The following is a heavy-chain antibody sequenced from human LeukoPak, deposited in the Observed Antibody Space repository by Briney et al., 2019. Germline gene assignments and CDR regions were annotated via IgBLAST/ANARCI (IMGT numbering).Heavy chain of an antibody. D-gene: IGHD2-2*02. Sequence: ASVKVSCKASGYTYTGYYMHWVRQAPGQGLEWMGWINPNSGGTNYAQKFQGWVTMTRDTSISTAYMELSRLRSDDTAVYYCARELGFVVVPAAIKAPDDYWGQGTLVTVSS. V-gene: IGHV1-2*04. J-gene: IGHJ4*02. CDR3: ARELGFVVVPAAIKAPDDY. CDR2: INPNSGGT. CDR1: GYTYTGYY.